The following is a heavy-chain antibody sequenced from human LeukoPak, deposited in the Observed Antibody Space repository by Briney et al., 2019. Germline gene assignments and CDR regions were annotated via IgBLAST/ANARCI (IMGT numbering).Heavy chain of an antibody. CDR2: ISWNSGSI. D-gene: IGHD4-23*01. CDR1: GFTFDDYA. J-gene: IGHJ4*02. V-gene: IGHV3-9*01. CDR3: AKEPTSYGGLGY. Sequence: GGSLRLSCAASGFTFDDYAMHWVRQAPGKGLEWVSGISWNSGSIGYADSVKGRFTISRDNAKNSLYLQMNSLRAEDTALYYCAKEPTSYGGLGYWGQGTLVTVSS.